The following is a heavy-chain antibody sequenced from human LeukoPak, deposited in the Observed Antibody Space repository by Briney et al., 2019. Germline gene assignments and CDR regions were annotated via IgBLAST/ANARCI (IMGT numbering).Heavy chain of an antibody. J-gene: IGHJ6*02. CDR1: GFTFSSYA. CDR3: ATFLGGTDV. CDR2: ISSDGGRT. Sequence: GGSLRPSCSASGFTFSSYAMSWVRQAPGKGLEYVSTISSDGGRTYCADSVKGRFTISRDNSKNTLYLQMSSLRADDTAVYYCATFLGGTDVWGQGTTVTVSS. V-gene: IGHV3-64D*06. D-gene: IGHD7-27*01.